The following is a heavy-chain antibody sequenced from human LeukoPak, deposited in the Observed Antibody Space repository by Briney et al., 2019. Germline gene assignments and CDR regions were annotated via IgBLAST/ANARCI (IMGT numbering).Heavy chain of an antibody. CDR3: ARQGYSGSYLSPFDY. D-gene: IGHD1-26*01. CDR2: IKQDGSEK. CDR1: GFTFSSYW. Sequence: GGSLRLSCAASGFTFSSYWMSWVRQAPGKGLEWVANIKQDGSEKYYVDSVKGRFTISRDNTKNSLYLQMNSLRAEDTAVYYCARQGYSGSYLSPFDYWGQGTLVTVSS. J-gene: IGHJ4*02. V-gene: IGHV3-7*01.